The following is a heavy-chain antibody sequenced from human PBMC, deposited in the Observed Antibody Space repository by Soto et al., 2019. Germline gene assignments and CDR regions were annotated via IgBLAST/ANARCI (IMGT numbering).Heavy chain of an antibody. V-gene: IGHV1-3*01. CDR1: GYTFTSYA. CDR3: ARGLGSSWYIGAFDI. J-gene: IGHJ3*02. CDR2: INGDNGNT. D-gene: IGHD6-13*01. Sequence: ASVKVSCKASGYTFTSYAMHWVRQAPGQRLEWMGWINGDNGNTKYSQKFQGRVTMTTDTSTSTAYMELRSLRSDDTAVYYCARGLGSSWYIGAFDIWGQGTMVTVSS.